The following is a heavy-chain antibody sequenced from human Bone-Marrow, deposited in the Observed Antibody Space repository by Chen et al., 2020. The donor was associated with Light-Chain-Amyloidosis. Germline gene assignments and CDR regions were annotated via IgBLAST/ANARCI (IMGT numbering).Heavy chain of an antibody. D-gene: IGHD2-21*02. J-gene: IGHJ3*02. CDR2: INPNSGGT. V-gene: IGHV1-2*02. Sequence: QVQLVQSGAEVKKPGASVKVSCKASGYTFTGYSMHWVRQAPGQGLEWMGWINPNSGGTNYAQKFQGRVTMTRDTSISTAYMELSRLRSDDTAVYYCARDFDCGGDCYRPAFDIWGQGTMVTVSS. CDR1: GYTFTGYS. CDR3: ARDFDCGGDCYRPAFDI.